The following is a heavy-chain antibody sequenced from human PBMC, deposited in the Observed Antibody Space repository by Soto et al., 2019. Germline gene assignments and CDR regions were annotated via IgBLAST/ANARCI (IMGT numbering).Heavy chain of an antibody. CDR2: IYHAGSV. J-gene: IGHJ6*02. Sequence: SETLSLTCAVSGYSIGSGYYWAWIRQSPGKGLEWIGSIYHAGSVYYNPSLNGRVALSMDTSKNHFSLKLTSVTAADTAVYYCDRTFDYYGMYVWGQGTQVTFSS. CDR1: GYSIGSGYY. V-gene: IGHV4-38-2*01. CDR3: DRTFDYYGMYV.